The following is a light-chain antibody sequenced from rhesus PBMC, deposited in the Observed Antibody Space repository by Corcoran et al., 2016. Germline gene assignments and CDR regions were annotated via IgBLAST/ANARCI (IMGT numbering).Light chain of an antibody. J-gene: IGKJ1*01. CDR1: QSVGSY. CDR3: QQSSNLWT. V-gene: IGKV3-24*04. CDR2: GDS. Sequence: ETVVTQSPATLALSPGERATLSCRASQSVGSYLAWYQQKPGQAPRRLIYGDSSRATGIPDRFSGSGSGKDFPLTISSLEPEDVGVYYWQQSSNLWTCGQGTKVEIK.